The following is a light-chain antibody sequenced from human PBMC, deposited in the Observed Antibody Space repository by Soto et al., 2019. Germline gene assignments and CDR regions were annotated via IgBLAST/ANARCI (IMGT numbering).Light chain of an antibody. J-gene: IGLJ2*01. CDR3: CSYAGSYTHVV. V-gene: IGLV2-11*01. Sequence: QSALTQPRSVSGSPGQSVTISCTGTSSDFGGYNYVSWYQQHPGKAPKLMIYDVNKRPSGVPDRFSGSKSGNTASLTISGLQAEDETDYYCCSYAGSYTHVVFGGGTKLTVL. CDR1: SSDFGGYNY. CDR2: DVN.